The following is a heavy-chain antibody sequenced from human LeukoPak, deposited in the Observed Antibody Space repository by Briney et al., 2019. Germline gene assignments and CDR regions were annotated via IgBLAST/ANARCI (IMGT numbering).Heavy chain of an antibody. CDR1: GFTFSPHY. Sequence: GGSLRLSCVASGFTFSPHYMDWVRQSPGQGLEWVGLIRNKAGGYTTIYAASVKGRFTISRDDSKNSVYLQMDSLKTEDTAVYYCGDLGSTGTDHWGQGTLVTVSS. J-gene: IGHJ4*02. CDR3: GDLGSTGTDH. D-gene: IGHD4-17*01. CDR2: IRNKAGGYTT. V-gene: IGHV3-72*01.